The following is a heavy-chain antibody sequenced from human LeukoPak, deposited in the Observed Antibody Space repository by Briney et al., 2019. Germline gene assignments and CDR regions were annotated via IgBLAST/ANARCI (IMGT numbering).Heavy chain of an antibody. CDR1: GFTFSSYA. V-gene: IGHV3-23*01. J-gene: IGHJ4*02. D-gene: IGHD6-25*01. Sequence: GGSLRLSCAASGFTFSSYAMSWVRQAPGKGLEWVSAISGSGGSTYYADSVKGRFTISRDNSKNTLYLQMNSLRAGDTAVYYCAKDIAAMYYFDYWGQGTLVTVSS. CDR2: ISGSGGST. CDR3: AKDIAAMYYFDY.